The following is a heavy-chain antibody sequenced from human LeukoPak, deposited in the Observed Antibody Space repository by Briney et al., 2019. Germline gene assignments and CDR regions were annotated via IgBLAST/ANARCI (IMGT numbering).Heavy chain of an antibody. CDR1: GFTFSSYA. V-gene: IGHV3-23*01. Sequence: GGSLRLSCAASGFTFSSYAMSWVRQAPGKGLEWVTAISGSGGSTYYADSVKGRFTISRDNSKNPLYLQMNSLRAEDTAVYYCAKSSYQPLLYSGGWFDPWGQGTLVTVSS. CDR2: ISGSGGST. J-gene: IGHJ5*02. D-gene: IGHD2-2*02. CDR3: AKSSYQPLLYSGGWFDP.